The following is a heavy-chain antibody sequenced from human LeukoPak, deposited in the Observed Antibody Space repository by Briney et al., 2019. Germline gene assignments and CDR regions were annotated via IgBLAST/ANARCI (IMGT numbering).Heavy chain of an antibody. CDR1: GYTFTSFA. D-gene: IGHD6-13*01. V-gene: IGHV1-18*01. CDR2: ISAYNGNS. Sequence: ASVKVSCKASGYTFTSFAITWVRQAPGRGLEWMGWISAYNGNSNYAQKLQGRVTMTTDTSTSTAHMELRSLRSDDTAVYYCARDVWVSPYNSSRRALYYYYGMGVWGQGTTVTVSS. CDR3: ARDVWVSPYNSSRRALYYYYGMGV. J-gene: IGHJ6*02.